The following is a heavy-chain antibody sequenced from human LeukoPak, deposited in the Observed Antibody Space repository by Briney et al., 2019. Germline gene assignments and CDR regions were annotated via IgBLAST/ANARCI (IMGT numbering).Heavy chain of an antibody. Sequence: SETVSLTCAVYGGSFSGYYWSWIRQPPGKGLEWIGEINHSGSTNYNPSLKSRVTISVDTSKNQFSLKLSSVTAADTAVYYCARYCSGGSCYGMDVWGKGTTVTVSS. CDR2: INHSGST. V-gene: IGHV4-34*01. CDR1: GGSFSGYY. D-gene: IGHD2-15*01. J-gene: IGHJ6*04. CDR3: ARYCSGGSCYGMDV.